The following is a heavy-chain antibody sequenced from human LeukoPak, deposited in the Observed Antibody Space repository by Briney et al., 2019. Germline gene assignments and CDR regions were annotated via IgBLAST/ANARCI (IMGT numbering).Heavy chain of an antibody. CDR1: GYSFTTYG. CDR3: ARSSLNYDSSGYYAAEYYYYMDV. J-gene: IGHJ6*03. D-gene: IGHD3-22*01. Sequence: GASVKVSCKASGYSFTTYGINWVRQAPGQGLEWTGWISAYNGNTNYAQKLQGRVTMTTDTSTSTAYMELRSLRSDGTAVYYCARSSLNYDSSGYYAAEYYYYMDVWAKGPRSPSP. CDR2: ISAYNGNT. V-gene: IGHV1-18*01.